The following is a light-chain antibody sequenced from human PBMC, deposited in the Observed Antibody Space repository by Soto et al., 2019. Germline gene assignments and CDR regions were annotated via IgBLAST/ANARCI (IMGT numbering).Light chain of an antibody. CDR1: ESINRH. J-gene: IGKJ5*01. CDR2: AAS. CDR3: QQSYTALSIT. V-gene: IGKV1-39*01. Sequence: DIQMTQSPSSLSASVGDRVTITCRASESINRHLNWYQQQPGRVPKLLIYAASSLQNGVPSRFRGGGSGTDFTLIITTLQHEDFATYYCQQSYTALSITFGQGTRLEIK.